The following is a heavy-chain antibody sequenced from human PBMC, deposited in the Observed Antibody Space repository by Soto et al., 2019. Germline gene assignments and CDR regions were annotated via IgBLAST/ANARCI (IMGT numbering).Heavy chain of an antibody. D-gene: IGHD1-26*01. CDR2: ISGSGGST. V-gene: IGHV3-23*01. CDR1: GFTFSSYA. CDR3: AKGLYSGSYFDY. Sequence: VGSLRLSCAASGFTFSSYAMTWVRQAPGKGLEWVSAISGSGGSTYYADSVKGQFTISRDNSKNTLYLQMNSPRAEDTAVYYCAKGLYSGSYFDYWGQGTLVTVSS. J-gene: IGHJ4*02.